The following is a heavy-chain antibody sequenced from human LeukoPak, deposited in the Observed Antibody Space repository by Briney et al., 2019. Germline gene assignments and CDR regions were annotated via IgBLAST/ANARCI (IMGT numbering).Heavy chain of an antibody. V-gene: IGHV1-2*02. Sequence: GASVRVSCKASGYTFTGYYIHWVRQAPGQGLEWMGWINPNIVNTNYAQNFQGRVTMTRDTSISTAYMELSRLRSDDTAVYYCARDKSSSYTYYYYHGMDVWGQGTTVTVSS. D-gene: IGHD6-13*01. CDR3: ARDKSSSYTYYYYHGMDV. J-gene: IGHJ6*02. CDR2: INPNIVNT. CDR1: GYTFTGYY.